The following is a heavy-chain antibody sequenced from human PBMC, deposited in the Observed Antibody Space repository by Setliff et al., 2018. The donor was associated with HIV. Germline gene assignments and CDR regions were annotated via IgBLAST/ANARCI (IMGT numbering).Heavy chain of an antibody. D-gene: IGHD6-19*01. J-gene: IGHJ4*02. V-gene: IGHV4-39*07. CDR1: GGSISSDSYY. CDR2: FHHSGSA. CDR3: ARFTSGWYGQY. Sequence: PSETLSLTCNVSGGSISSDSYYWGWIRQPPGKGLEWIGSFHHSGSASYNPSLKSRVTISVDTSKNQFSLKLTSVTIADTAVYYCARFTSGWYGQYWGQGTLVTVSS.